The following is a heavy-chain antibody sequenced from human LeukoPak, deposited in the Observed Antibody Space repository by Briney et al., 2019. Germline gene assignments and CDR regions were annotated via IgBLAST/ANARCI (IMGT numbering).Heavy chain of an antibody. CDR1: GFTFSTYS. V-gene: IGHV3-21*01. CDR2: ISSISNYI. CDR3: APGPPYVT. Sequence: GGSLRLSCAASGFTFSTYSMNWVRQAPGKGLEWVSSISSISNYIYYADSVKGRITIPRDNAKNSLYLQMNSLRAEDTAVYYCAPGPPYVTWGQGTLVTVSS. D-gene: IGHD3-16*01. J-gene: IGHJ5*02.